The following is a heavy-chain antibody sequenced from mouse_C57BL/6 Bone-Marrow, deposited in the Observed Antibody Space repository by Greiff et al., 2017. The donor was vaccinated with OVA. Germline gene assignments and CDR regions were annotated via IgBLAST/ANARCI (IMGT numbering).Heavy chain of an antibody. CDR3: ARTGTSWFAY. J-gene: IGHJ3*01. CDR2: INPYNGGT. V-gene: IGHV1-19*01. D-gene: IGHD4-1*01. Sequence: EVKLMESGPVLVKPGASVKMSCKASGYTFTDYYMNWVKQSHGKSLEWIGVINPYNGGTSYNQKFKGKATLTVDKSSSTAYMELNSLTSEDSAVYYCARTGTSWFAYGGQGTLVTVSA. CDR1: GYTFTDYY.